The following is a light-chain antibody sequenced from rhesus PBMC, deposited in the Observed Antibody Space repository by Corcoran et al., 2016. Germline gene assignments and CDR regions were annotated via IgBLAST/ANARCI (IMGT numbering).Light chain of an antibody. Sequence: ESVLTQSPATLSLSPGERATLSCRASQSVTSSLAWYQKKPEQPPRLLIYGASTRATGIPDRFSGSWSGTEFTLTINSLEPEHFAVYYYPQYHTWPLTFGEGTKVEIK. V-gene: IGKV3-42*03. J-gene: IGKJ4*01. CDR2: GAS. CDR3: PQYHTWPLT. CDR1: QSVTSS.